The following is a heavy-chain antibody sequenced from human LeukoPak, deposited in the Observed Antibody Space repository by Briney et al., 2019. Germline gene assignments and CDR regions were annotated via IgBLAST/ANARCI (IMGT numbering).Heavy chain of an antibody. CDR1: GYTFTSYD. D-gene: IGHD1-26*01. J-gene: IGHJ4*02. CDR2: MNPNSGNT. CDR3: ARGSRVSGSLDY. V-gene: IGHV1-8*01. Sequence: ASVKVSCKASGYTFTSYDINWVRQATGQGLEWMGWMNPNSGNTGYAHKFQGRVTMTRNTSISTAYMELSSLRSEDTAVYYCARGSRVSGSLDYWGQGTLVTVSS.